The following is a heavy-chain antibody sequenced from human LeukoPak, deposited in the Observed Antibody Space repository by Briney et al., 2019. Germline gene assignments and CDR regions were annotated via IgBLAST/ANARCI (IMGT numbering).Heavy chain of an antibody. J-gene: IGHJ4*02. D-gene: IGHD6-13*01. Sequence: GGSLRLSCAASGFTFSSYAMSWVRQAPGKGLEWVSAISGSGGSTYYADSVEGRFTISRDNSKNTLYLQMNSLRAEDTAVYYCAFRGYSSSWYTLGYWGQGTLVTVSS. CDR1: GFTFSSYA. V-gene: IGHV3-23*01. CDR3: AFRGYSSSWYTLGY. CDR2: ISGSGGST.